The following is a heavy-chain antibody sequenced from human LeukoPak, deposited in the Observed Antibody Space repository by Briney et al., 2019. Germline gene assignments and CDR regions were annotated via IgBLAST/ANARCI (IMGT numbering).Heavy chain of an antibody. J-gene: IGHJ6*02. V-gene: IGHV1-46*01. CDR1: GYTFTSYY. CDR3: ARGLPWGQNSLYGMDV. Sequence: ASVKVSCKASGYTFTSYYMHWVRQAPGQGLEWMGIINPSGGSTSYAQKFQGRVTMTRDTSTSTVYMELSSLRSDDTAVYYCARGLPWGQNSLYGMDVWGQGTTVTVSS. D-gene: IGHD7-27*01. CDR2: INPSGGST.